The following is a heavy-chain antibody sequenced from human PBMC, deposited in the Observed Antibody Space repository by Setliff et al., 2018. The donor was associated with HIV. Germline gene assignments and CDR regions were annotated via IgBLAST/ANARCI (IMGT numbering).Heavy chain of an antibody. V-gene: IGHV4-4*09. CDR1: GDTDFY. CDR3: ARHDVTYYDTSPQDDAFDI. Sequence: SETLSLTCTVSGDTDFYWNWIRQPPGKGLEWIGYIHASGKTNYNPSLKSRVTISLDTSKMQFSLHLTSVTAADTAVYYCARHDVTYYDTSPQDDAFDIWGQGTKGTVSS. J-gene: IGHJ3*02. D-gene: IGHD3-22*01. CDR2: IHASGKT.